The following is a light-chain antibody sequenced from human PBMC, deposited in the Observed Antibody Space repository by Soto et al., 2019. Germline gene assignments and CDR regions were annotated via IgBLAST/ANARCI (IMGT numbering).Light chain of an antibody. V-gene: IGKV3-20*01. CDR3: HQYGRSWT. Sequence: EVVLTQSPSTLSLFPGERATLSCRASQSVPYRYLAWFQQKPGQAPRPLIYDISNRATGIPDRFSGSGSGTEFTLTISRLEPEDSAVYYCHQYGRSWTFGQGTKVDIK. CDR2: DIS. J-gene: IGKJ1*01. CDR1: QSVPYRY.